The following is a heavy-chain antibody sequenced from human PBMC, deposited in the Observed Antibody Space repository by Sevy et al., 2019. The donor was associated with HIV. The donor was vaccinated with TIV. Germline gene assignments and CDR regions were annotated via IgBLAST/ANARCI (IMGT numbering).Heavy chain of an antibody. CDR1: GGSISSSSYY. V-gene: IGHV4-39*01. CDR2: IYYSGST. CDR3: ARSGDDDFWSGYPTGWFDP. Sequence: SETLSLTCTVSGGSISSSSYYWGWIRQPPGKGLEWIGSIYYSGSTYYNPSLKSRVTISVGTSKNQFSLKLSSVTAADTAVYYCARSGDDDFWSGYPTGWFDPWGQGTLVTVSS. J-gene: IGHJ5*02. D-gene: IGHD3-3*01.